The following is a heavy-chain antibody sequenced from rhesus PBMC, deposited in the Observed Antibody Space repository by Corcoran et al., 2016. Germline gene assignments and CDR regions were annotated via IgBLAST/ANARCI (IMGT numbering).Heavy chain of an antibody. CDR2: IYGVNVAT. D-gene: IGHD3-9*01. Sequence: QVQLQESGPGLVKPSETLSLTCAVSSDSIAGNFWTWIRQSPGKGWYWIGYIYGVNVATSDNPCLKTRVTISRYTSNKQFSLTLTSVPAADTAGYFCARLITVAYGDWRCDVWGPGVLVTVSS. CDR3: ARLITVAYGDWRCDV. CDR1: SDSIAGNF. J-gene: IGHJ5-1*01. V-gene: IGHV4-147*01.